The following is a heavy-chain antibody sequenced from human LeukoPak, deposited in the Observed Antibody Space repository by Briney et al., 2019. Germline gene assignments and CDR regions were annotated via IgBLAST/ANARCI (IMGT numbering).Heavy chain of an antibody. Sequence: ASLKVSCKASGYTFTGPYIHWMRQAPGQGLEWMGWINPNSGGTKYAQKFQGRVTMTRDTSTSTACMELSGLRPDDTAAYYCARVEYCTRGVCINYDLWGQGTLVTVSS. J-gene: IGHJ4*02. D-gene: IGHD2-8*01. CDR1: GYTFTGPY. CDR3: ARVEYCTRGVCINYDL. V-gene: IGHV1-2*02. CDR2: INPNSGGT.